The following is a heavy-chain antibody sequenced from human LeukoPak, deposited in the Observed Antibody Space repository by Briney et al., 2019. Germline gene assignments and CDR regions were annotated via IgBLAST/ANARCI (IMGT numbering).Heavy chain of an antibody. CDR3: AREGGTKRGYSYGSGRYAFDI. J-gene: IGHJ3*02. D-gene: IGHD5-18*01. CDR1: GASISSYY. V-gene: IGHV4-4*07. Sequence: SETLSLTCTVSGASISSYYWSWIRQPAGKGLEWIGRIYTTGSTNYNPSLKSRVTMSVDTSKNQFSLKLSSVTAADTAVYYCAREGGTKRGYSYGSGRYAFDIWGQGTMVTVSS. CDR2: IYTTGST.